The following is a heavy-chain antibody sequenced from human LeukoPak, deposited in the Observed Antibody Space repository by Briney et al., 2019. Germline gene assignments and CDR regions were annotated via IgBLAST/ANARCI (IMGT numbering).Heavy chain of an antibody. CDR2: IYYSGST. J-gene: IGHJ4*02. CDR3: ARGEGSYYYFDY. Sequence: SETLPLTCTVSGGSISSYYWSWIRQPPGKGLEWIGYIYYSGSTNYNPSLKSRVTISVDTSKNQFSLKLSSVTAADTAVYYCARGEGSYYYFDYWGQGTLVTVSS. V-gene: IGHV4-59*01. CDR1: GGSISSYY. D-gene: IGHD1-26*01.